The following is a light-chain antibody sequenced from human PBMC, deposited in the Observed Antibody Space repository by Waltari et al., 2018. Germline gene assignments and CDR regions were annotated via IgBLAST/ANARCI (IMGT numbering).Light chain of an antibody. CDR1: QRISSY. CDR2: AAS. CDR3: KQSYSTPWT. V-gene: IGKV1-39*01. J-gene: IGKJ1*01. Sequence: DIPITHSPSSLSASVGDSVTITCRARQRISSYFNWYQQKPGKAPNLMIYAASSLQSGVPSRFSGSGSGTDFTLTISSLQPEEFATYYCKQSYSTPWTFGQGTKVEIK.